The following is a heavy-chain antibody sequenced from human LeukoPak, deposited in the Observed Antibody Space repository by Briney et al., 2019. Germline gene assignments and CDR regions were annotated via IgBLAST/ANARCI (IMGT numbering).Heavy chain of an antibody. V-gene: IGHV3-33*01. CDR1: GFTFSSYG. CDR3: ASHSSRHYYDSSGYSAIDY. CDR2: IWYDGSNK. Sequence: GRSLRLSCAASGFTFSSYGMHWVRQAPGKGLEWVAVIWYDGSNKYYADSVKGRFTISRDNSKNTLYLQMNSLRAEDTAVYYCASHSSRHYYDSSGYSAIDYWGQGTLVTVSS. J-gene: IGHJ4*02. D-gene: IGHD3-22*01.